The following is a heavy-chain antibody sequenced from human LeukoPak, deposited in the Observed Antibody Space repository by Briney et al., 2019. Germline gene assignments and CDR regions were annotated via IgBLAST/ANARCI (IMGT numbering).Heavy chain of an antibody. J-gene: IGHJ5*02. CDR2: IYTSGST. CDR1: GGSISSYY. CDR3: ARGLASIYCSSTSCPHAGFDP. D-gene: IGHD2-2*01. Sequence: PSETLSLTCTVSGGSISSYYWSWIRQPAGKGLEWIGRIYTSGSTNYNPSLKSRVTISVDKSKNQFSLKLSSVTAADTAVYYCARGLASIYCSSTSCPHAGFDPWGKGTLVTVSS. V-gene: IGHV4-4*07.